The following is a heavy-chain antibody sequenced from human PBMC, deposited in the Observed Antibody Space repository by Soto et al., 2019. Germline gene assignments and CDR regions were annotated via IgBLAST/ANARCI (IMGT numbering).Heavy chain of an antibody. D-gene: IGHD1-26*01. CDR1: GYTFTGYY. J-gene: IGHJ4*02. CDR3: ARGGIVGATTGKDFAY. V-gene: IGHV1-2*04. CDR2: INPNSGGT. Sequence: GASVKVSCKASGYTFTGYYMHWVRQAPGQGLEWMGWINPNSGGTNYAQKFQGWVTMTRDTSISTAYMELSRLRSDDTAVYYCARGGIVGATTGKDFAYWGQGTLVTVSS.